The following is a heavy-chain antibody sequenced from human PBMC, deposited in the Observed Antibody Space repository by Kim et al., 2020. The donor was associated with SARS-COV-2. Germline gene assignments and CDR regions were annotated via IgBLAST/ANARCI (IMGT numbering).Heavy chain of an antibody. CDR3: ARAHFGAGGIAVAGVDY. CDR2: ISYDGSNK. V-gene: IGHV3-30*04. Sequence: GGSLRLSCAASGFTFSSYAMHWVRQAPGKGLEWVAVISYDGSNKYYADSVKGRFTISRDNSKNTLYLQMNSLRAEDTAVYYCARAHFGAGGIAVAGVDYWGQGTLVTVSS. CDR1: GFTFSSYA. J-gene: IGHJ4*02. D-gene: IGHD6-19*01.